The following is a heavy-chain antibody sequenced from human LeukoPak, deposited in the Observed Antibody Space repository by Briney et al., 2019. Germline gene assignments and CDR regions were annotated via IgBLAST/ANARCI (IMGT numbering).Heavy chain of an antibody. CDR1: GYTFTGYY. CDR3: ARGGVEMATIGDY. D-gene: IGHD5-24*01. J-gene: IGHJ4*02. CDR2: INPNSGGT. V-gene: IGHV1-2*04. Sequence: GASVKVSCKASGYTFTGYYMHWVRQAPGQGLEWMGWINPNSGGTNYAQKFQGWVTMTRDTSISTAYMELSRLRSDDTAVYYCARGGVEMATIGDYWGQGTLVIVSS.